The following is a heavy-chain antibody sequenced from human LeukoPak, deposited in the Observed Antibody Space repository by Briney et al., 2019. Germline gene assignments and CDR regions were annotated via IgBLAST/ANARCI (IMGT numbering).Heavy chain of an antibody. Sequence: GGSLRLSCASCGFTFSRYWMHWVRQAPGKGPVWVSRADYDGSDTSYADSVRGRFTISRDNAKNTLYLQMNSLSAEDTAVYYCATLAAAGTNYWGQGTLVTVSS. V-gene: IGHV3-74*01. CDR2: ADYDGSDT. CDR3: ATLAAAGTNY. D-gene: IGHD6-13*01. J-gene: IGHJ4*02. CDR1: GFTFSRYW.